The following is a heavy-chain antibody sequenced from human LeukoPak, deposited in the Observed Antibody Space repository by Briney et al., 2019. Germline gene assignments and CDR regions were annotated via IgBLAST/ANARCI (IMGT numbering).Heavy chain of an antibody. D-gene: IGHD3-16*01. CDR1: NYPITSDYY. CDR2: IFHSGIA. V-gene: IGHV4-38-2*01. CDR3: GRAGFGTAYNRFYYYMDV. J-gene: IGHJ6*03. Sequence: NSSEALSLTCAVSNYPITSDYYWVWIRQPPGQGLEWIGQIFHSGIAHYNPSLKSRVTMSVDTSRSQFSVSLNSVTAADTAVYYCGRAGFGTAYNRFYYYMDVWGKGTTVTVSS.